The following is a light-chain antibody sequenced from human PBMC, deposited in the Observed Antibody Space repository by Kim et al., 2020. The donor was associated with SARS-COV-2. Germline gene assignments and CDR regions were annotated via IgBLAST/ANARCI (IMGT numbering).Light chain of an antibody. V-gene: IGKV1-NL1*01. J-gene: IGKJ2*01. CDR2: AAS. Sequence: SASVGDRVSITCRASQAISYALAWYQQKPETAPKVLVYAASKWQTGVPSRFSGSGSGADYTLSISSLQPEDFATYYCQQYYNAPYSFGQETKVEI. CDR3: QQYYNAPYS. CDR1: QAISYA.